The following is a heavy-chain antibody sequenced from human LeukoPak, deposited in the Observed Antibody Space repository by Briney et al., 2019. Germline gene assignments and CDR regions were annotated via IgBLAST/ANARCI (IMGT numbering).Heavy chain of an antibody. D-gene: IGHD3-3*01. CDR3: ATYYDLWSGYYTNPDY. CDR2: ISGSGGST. V-gene: IGHV3-23*01. CDR1: GFTFSSYA. J-gene: IGHJ4*02. Sequence: GGSLRLSCAASGFTFSSYAMSWVRQAPGKGREWVSAISGSGGSTYYADSVKGRFTISRDNSKNTLYLQMNSLRAEDTAVYYCATYYDLWSGYYTNPDYWGQGTLVTVSS.